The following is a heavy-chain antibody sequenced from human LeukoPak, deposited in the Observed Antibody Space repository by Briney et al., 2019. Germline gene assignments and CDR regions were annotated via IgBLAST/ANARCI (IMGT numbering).Heavy chain of an antibody. CDR2: IYTSGST. CDR3: ARDHYYDSSGHNYFDY. CDR1: GGSISSGSYY. J-gene: IGHJ4*02. Sequence: SETLSLTCTVSGGSISSGSYYWSWIRQPAGKGLEWIGRIYTSGSTNYNPSLKSRVTISVDTSKNQFSLKLSSVTAADTAVYYCARDHYYDSSGHNYFDYWGQGTPVTVSS. D-gene: IGHD3-22*01. V-gene: IGHV4-61*02.